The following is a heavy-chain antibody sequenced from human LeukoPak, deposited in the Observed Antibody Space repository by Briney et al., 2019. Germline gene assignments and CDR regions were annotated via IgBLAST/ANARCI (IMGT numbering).Heavy chain of an antibody. J-gene: IGHJ5*02. CDR1: GGSFSAYY. D-gene: IGHD3-22*01. V-gene: IGHV4-34*01. CDR3: ARGPLNYYDRMFDP. CDR2: INHSGST. Sequence: PSETLSLTCAVYGGSFSAYYWSWIRQPPGKGLEWIGEINHSGSTNYNPSLKSRVTISVDTSKNQFSLKLSSVTAADTAVYYCARGPLNYYDRMFDPWGQGTLVTVSS.